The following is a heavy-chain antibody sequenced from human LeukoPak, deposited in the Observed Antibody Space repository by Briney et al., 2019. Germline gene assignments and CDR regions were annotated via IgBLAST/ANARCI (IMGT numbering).Heavy chain of an antibody. CDR1: GGSISSYY. CDR2: IYDSGST. Sequence: SETLSLTCTVSGGSISSYYWSWIRQPPGKGLEWIGYIYDSGSTNYNPSLKSRVTISVDASKNQFSLKLSSVTAADTAVYYCARRRGDFDYWGQGTLVTVSS. V-gene: IGHV4-59*08. J-gene: IGHJ4*02. CDR3: ARRRGDFDY.